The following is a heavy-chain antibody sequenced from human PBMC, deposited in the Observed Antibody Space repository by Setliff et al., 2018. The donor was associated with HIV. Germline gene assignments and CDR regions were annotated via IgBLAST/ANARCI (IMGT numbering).Heavy chain of an antibody. Sequence: ASVKVSCKASGYRSPTYEMHWVRQAPGEGLEWIGIITPFGGSTYYAQKFQGRVTLTMDTSTSTFYMELSSLRFEDTAVYYCARAPPSGKARPYYFDYWGQGTLVTVSS. CDR1: GYRSPTYE. CDR2: ITPFGGST. D-gene: IGHD6-13*01. CDR3: ARAPPSGKARPYYFDY. J-gene: IGHJ4*02. V-gene: IGHV1-46*01.